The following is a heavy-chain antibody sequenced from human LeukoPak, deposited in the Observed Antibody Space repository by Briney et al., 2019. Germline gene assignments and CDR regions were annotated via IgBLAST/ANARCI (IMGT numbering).Heavy chain of an antibody. CDR3: ARQFGELYFDY. V-gene: IGHV4-59*08. J-gene: IGHJ4*02. CDR2: IYYSGST. CDR1: GGSISSYY. Sequence: SETLSLTCTASGGSISSYYWSWIRQPPGKGLEWIGYIYYSGSTNYNPSLKSRVTTSVDTSKNQFSLKLSSVTAADTAVYYCARQFGELYFDYWGQGTLVTVSS. D-gene: IGHD3-10*01.